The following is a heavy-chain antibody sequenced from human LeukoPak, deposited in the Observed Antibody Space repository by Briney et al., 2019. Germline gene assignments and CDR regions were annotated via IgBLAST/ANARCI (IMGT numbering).Heavy chain of an antibody. CDR2: INSDGGST. D-gene: IGHD3-22*01. V-gene: IGHV3-74*01. CDR1: GFTFSSYW. Sequence: GGSLRLSCAASGFTFSSYWMHWVRQAPGKGLVCVSRINSDGGSTIYADSVKGRFTISRDNAKNTVFLEMNSLRAEDTAVYYCARVNSDYYRAHYYYMDVWGTGTTVTVS. CDR3: ARVNSDYYRAHYYYMDV. J-gene: IGHJ6*03.